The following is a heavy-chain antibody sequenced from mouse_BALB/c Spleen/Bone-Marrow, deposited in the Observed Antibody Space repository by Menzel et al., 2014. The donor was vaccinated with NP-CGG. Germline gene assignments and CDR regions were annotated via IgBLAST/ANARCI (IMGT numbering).Heavy chain of an antibody. CDR2: ISGGGSYT. Sequence: EVKLVESGGGLVKSGGSLKLSCAASGFSFNSYGMSWVRQTPEKRLEWVATISGGGSYTFYPDSAKGRFTISRDNAKNNLYLQLSSLRSEDTALYYCARHAYYDQTEVSFVYWGQGTLVTVSA. D-gene: IGHD2-4*01. CDR3: ARHAYYDQTEVSFVY. CDR1: GFSFNSYG. J-gene: IGHJ3*01. V-gene: IGHV5-9-2*01.